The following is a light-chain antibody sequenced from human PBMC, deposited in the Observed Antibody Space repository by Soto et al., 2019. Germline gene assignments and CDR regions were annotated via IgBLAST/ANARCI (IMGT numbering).Light chain of an antibody. CDR1: TSNFGSNS. V-gene: IGLV1-44*01. Sequence: QLVLTQPPSASGTPGQRVTISCSGSTSNFGSNSVNWYQQLPGTAPKLLIYGNNQRPSGVPDRFSGSKSGTSASLAISGLQSEDEADYYCASWDDSLTDPVVFGGGTKLTVL. CDR3: ASWDDSLTDPVV. J-gene: IGLJ2*01. CDR2: GNN.